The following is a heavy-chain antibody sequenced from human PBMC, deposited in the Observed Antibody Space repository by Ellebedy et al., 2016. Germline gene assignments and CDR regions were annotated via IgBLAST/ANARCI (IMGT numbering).Heavy chain of an antibody. CDR2: IYYSGST. CDR1: GGSISSSSYY. J-gene: IGHJ5*02. V-gene: IGHV4-39*07. Sequence: SETLSLTCTVSGGSISSSSYYWGWIRQPPGKGLEWIGSIYYSGSTYYNPSLKSRVTISVDTSKNRFSLKLSSVTAADTAVYYCARDGYYGNWFDPWGQGTLVTVSS. CDR3: ARDGYYGNWFDP. D-gene: IGHD3-3*01.